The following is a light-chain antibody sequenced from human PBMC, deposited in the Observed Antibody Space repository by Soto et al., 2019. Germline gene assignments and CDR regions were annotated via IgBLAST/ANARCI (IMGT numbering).Light chain of an antibody. CDR1: SSDVGSYNR. Sequence: QSALTQPPSVSGSPGQSVTISCTGTSSDVGSYNRVSWYQQPPGTAPKLMIYEVTTRPSGVPDRFSGSKSGNTASLTISGLQAEDEADYYCSSFTSNTTVVFGGGTKLTVL. J-gene: IGLJ2*01. CDR3: SSFTSNTTVV. V-gene: IGLV2-18*02. CDR2: EVT.